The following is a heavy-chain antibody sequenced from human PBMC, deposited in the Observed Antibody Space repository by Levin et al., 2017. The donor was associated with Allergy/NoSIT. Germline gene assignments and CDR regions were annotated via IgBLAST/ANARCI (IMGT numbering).Heavy chain of an antibody. CDR1: GGSISSGGYS. Sequence: SETLSLTCTVSGGSISSGGYSWSWIRQPPGEGLEWIGYTYHTGATSYSPSFKSRATISVDRSKNQFSLTLTSVTAADTAVYYCARSRGSNSFFDFWGQGTLVPVSS. CDR2: TYHTGAT. D-gene: IGHD6-6*01. J-gene: IGHJ4*02. CDR3: ARSRGSNSFFDF. V-gene: IGHV4-30-2*01.